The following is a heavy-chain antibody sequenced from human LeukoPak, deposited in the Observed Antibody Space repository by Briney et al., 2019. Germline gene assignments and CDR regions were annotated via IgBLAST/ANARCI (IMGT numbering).Heavy chain of an antibody. V-gene: IGHV3-23*01. CDR3: AKGYGDSTIYYYYYMDV. Sequence: GGSLRLSCAASGFTFSSYGMHWVRQAPGKGLEWVSAISGSGGSTYYADSVKGRFTISRDNSKNTLYLQMNSLRAEDTAVYYCAKGYGDSTIYYYYYMDVWGKGTTVTISS. D-gene: IGHD4-17*01. CDR1: GFTFSSYG. J-gene: IGHJ6*03. CDR2: ISGSGGST.